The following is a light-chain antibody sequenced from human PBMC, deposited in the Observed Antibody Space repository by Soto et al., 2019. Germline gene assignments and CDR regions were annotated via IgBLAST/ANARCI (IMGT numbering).Light chain of an antibody. CDR2: DVT. CDR1: SSDVGAYNY. V-gene: IGLV2-14*01. CDR3: SSYTSSSTVV. Sequence: QSALTQPASVSGSPGQSVTISCSGSSSDVGAYNYVSWYQRHPGKAPKLMIYDVTNRPSGVSNRFSGSKSGNTASLTISGLQAEDEADDFCSSYTSSSTVVFGGGTQLTVL. J-gene: IGLJ3*02.